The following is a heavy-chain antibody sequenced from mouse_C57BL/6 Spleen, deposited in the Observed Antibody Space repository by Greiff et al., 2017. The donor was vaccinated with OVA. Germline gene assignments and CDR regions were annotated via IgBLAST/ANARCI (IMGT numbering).Heavy chain of an antibody. Sequence: QVQLQQPGAELVKPGASVKLSCKASGYTFTSYWMHWVKPMPGQGLEWIGMIHPNSGSTNYNEKFKSKATLTVDKSSSTAYMQLSSLTSEDSAVYYCARRPGWDRYFDVWGTGTTVTVSS. J-gene: IGHJ1*03. CDR2: IHPNSGST. V-gene: IGHV1-64*01. CDR3: ARRPGWDRYFDV. D-gene: IGHD3-3*01. CDR1: GYTFTSYW.